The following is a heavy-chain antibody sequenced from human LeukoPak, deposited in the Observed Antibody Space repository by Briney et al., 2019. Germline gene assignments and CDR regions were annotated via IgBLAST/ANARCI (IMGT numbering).Heavy chain of an antibody. CDR2: ISYDGSNK. CDR1: GFTFSSYA. Sequence: PGGSLRLSCAASGFTFSSYAMHWVRKAPGKGVEWVAVISYDGSNKYYADSVKGRFTISRDNSKNTLYLQMNSLRAEDTAVYYCAGLRGFGYNWFDPWGQGTLVTVSS. D-gene: IGHD3-10*01. V-gene: IGHV3-30-3*01. CDR3: AGLRGFGYNWFDP. J-gene: IGHJ5*02.